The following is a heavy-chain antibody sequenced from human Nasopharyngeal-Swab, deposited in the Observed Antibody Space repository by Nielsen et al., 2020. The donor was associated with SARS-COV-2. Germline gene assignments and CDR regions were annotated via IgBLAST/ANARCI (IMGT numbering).Heavy chain of an antibody. V-gene: IGHV1-18*01. CDR3: ARVGPRKWGDYYGMDV. D-gene: IGHD3-16*01. CDR1: GYTFTSYG. Sequence: ASVKVSCKASGYTFTSYGISWVRQAPGQGLEWMGWISAYNGNTNYAQKLQGRVTMTTDTSTSTAYMELRGLRSDDTAVYYCARVGPRKWGDYYGMDVWGQGTTVTVSS. J-gene: IGHJ6*02. CDR2: ISAYNGNT.